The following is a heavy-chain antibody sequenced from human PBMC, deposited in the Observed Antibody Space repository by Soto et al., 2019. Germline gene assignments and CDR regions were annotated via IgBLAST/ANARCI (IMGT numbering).Heavy chain of an antibody. J-gene: IGHJ3*02. V-gene: IGHV4-31*03. CDR1: DGYSGSGGYY. D-gene: IGHD1-1*01. Sequence: SETMSLTCTVSDGYSGSGGYYWSWIRQHPGKGLEWIGYISYSGSTYYNPSLKSRVTISVDTSKNQFSLMLTSVSAADTAVYYCAREERDFGAFDIWGQGTMVTVSS. CDR3: AREERDFGAFDI. CDR2: ISYSGST.